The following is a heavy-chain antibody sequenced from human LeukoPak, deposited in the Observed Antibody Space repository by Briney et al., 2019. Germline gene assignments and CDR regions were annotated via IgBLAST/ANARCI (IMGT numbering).Heavy chain of an antibody. CDR3: ARVVSSGWYSPYYYYYYGMDV. V-gene: IGHV3-23*01. CDR2: ISNNGGYT. J-gene: IGHJ6*02. CDR1: GFTFSRSA. Sequence: PGGSLRLSCAASGFTFSRSAMSWVRQAPGKGLEWVSAISNNGGYTYYADSVQGRFTISRDNSKNTLYLQMNSLRAEDTAVYYCARVVSSGWYSPYYYYYYGMDVWGQGTTVTVSS. D-gene: IGHD6-19*01.